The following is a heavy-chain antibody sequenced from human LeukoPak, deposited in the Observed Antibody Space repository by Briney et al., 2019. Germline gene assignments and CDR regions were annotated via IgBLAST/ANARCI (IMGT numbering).Heavy chain of an antibody. Sequence: GGSLRLSCAASGFTFSSYWMHWVRQAPGKGLVWVSRINSDGSSTSYADSVKDRFTISRDNAKNTLYLQMNSLRAEDTAVYYCARGLDSSGYYHAYYYYGMDVWGQGTTVTVSS. CDR3: ARGLDSSGYYHAYYYYGMDV. CDR1: GFTFSSYW. CDR2: INSDGSST. J-gene: IGHJ6*02. D-gene: IGHD3-22*01. V-gene: IGHV3-74*01.